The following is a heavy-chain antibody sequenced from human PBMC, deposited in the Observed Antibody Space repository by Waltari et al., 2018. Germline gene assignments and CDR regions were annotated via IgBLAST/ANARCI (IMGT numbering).Heavy chain of an antibody. D-gene: IGHD6-13*01. CDR1: GFPFSRYA. CDR2: ISGSGGSP. Sequence: EVQLLESGGGLVQPGGSLRLSCAASGFPFSRYAMSWFRQAPGKGLEWFSAISGSGGSPYYADSVKGRFTISRDNSKNTLYLQMNSLRAEDTAVYYCAKELAAAGENWFDPWGQGTLVTVSS. J-gene: IGHJ5*02. V-gene: IGHV3-23*01. CDR3: AKELAAAGENWFDP.